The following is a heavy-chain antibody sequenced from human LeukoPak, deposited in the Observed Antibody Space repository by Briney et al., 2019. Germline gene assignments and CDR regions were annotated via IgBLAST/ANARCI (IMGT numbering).Heavy chain of an antibody. V-gene: IGHV1-46*01. Sequence: ASVKVPCKASGCSFTSYYIQWVRQAPGQGLEWMGIISTSDGSTNYAQKFQGRVTMTRDSSTSTVHMELSSLRSEDTAVYYYARPKHRSWKSDGLDFWGQGTMVSVSS. CDR3: ARPKHRSWKSDGLDF. CDR2: ISTSDGST. J-gene: IGHJ3*01. D-gene: IGHD1-1*01. CDR1: GCSFTSYY.